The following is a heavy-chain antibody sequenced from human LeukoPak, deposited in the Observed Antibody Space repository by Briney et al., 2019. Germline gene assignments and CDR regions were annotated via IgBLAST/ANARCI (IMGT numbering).Heavy chain of an antibody. V-gene: IGHV4-59*01. CDR3: TRDRRDGYNYVDI. J-gene: IGHJ4*02. D-gene: IGHD5-24*01. Sequence: SSETLSLTCTVSGGSISSYYWSWIRQPPGKGLEWIGYIYYSGSTNYNPSLKSRVTISVDTSKNQFSLKLSSVTAADTAVYYCTRDRRDGYNYVDIWGQGTLVTVSS. CDR1: GGSISSYY. CDR2: IYYSGST.